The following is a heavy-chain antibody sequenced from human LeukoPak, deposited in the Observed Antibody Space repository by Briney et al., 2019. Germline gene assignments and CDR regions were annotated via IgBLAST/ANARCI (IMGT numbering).Heavy chain of an antibody. CDR3: ARGGYSGYDLWLALSWYFDL. J-gene: IGHJ2*01. V-gene: IGHV3-30-3*01. CDR2: ISYDGSNK. Sequence: GGSLRLSCAASGFTFSSYAMHWVRQAPGKGLEWVAVISYDGSNKYYADSVKGRFTISRDNSKNTLYLQMNSLRAEDTAVYYCARGGYSGYDLWLALSWYFDLWGGGTLVTVS. D-gene: IGHD5-12*01. CDR1: GFTFSSYA.